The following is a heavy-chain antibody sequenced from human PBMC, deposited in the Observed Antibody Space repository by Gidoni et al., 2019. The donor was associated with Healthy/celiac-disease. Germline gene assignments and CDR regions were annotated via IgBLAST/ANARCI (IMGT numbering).Heavy chain of an antibody. V-gene: IGHV4-39*01. CDR3: VTYGPLYSSSWYSGGDFDY. D-gene: IGHD6-13*01. CDR1: GGSISSSSYY. J-gene: IGHJ4*02. CDR2: IYYSGST. Sequence: QLQLQEAGPGLVKPSETLSLTCPVSGGSISSSSYYWGWIRQPPGKGLEWIGSIYYSGSTYYNPSLKSRVTISVDTSKNQFSLKLSSVTAADTAVYYCVTYGPLYSSSWYSGGDFDYWGQGTLVTVSS.